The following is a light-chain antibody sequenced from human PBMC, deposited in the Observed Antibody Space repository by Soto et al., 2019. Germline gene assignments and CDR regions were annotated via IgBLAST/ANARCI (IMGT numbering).Light chain of an antibody. J-gene: IGKJ3*01. V-gene: IGKV3-20*01. CDR3: QQYGGSFRV. CDR2: GAS. Sequence: EIVLTQSPGTLSLSPGERATLSCRASQSVSSSYLAWYQQKPGQAPRLLIYGASSRATGIPDRFSGSGSGTDFTLTISRLEPEDFAVYYCQQYGGSFRVFGPGNKVDI. CDR1: QSVSSSY.